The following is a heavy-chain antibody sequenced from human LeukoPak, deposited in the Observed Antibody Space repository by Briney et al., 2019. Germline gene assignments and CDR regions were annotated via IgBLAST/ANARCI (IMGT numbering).Heavy chain of an antibody. CDR3: ARDSGSYYI. J-gene: IGHJ4*02. V-gene: IGHV3-30-3*01. CDR2: ISYDGSNK. Sequence: GRSLRLSCAASGFTFSSYAMHWVRQAPGKGLEWVAVISYDGSNKYYADSVKGRFTISRDNSKNTLYLQMNSLRAEDTAVYYCARDSGSYYIWGQGTLVTVSS. CDR1: GFTFSSYA. D-gene: IGHD1-26*01.